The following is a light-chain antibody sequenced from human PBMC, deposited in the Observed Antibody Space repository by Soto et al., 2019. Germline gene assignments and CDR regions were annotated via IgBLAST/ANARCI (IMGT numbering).Light chain of an antibody. CDR1: QSVTRY. CDR2: GAS. Sequence: EIVLTQSPATLSLSPGERATLSCRASQSVTRYLAWYQQKPGQAPRLLIYGASSRATGIPDRFSGSGSGTDFTLTISRLEPEDFVVYYCQQYGSSPPITFGQGTRLEI. CDR3: QQYGSSPPIT. V-gene: IGKV3-20*01. J-gene: IGKJ5*01.